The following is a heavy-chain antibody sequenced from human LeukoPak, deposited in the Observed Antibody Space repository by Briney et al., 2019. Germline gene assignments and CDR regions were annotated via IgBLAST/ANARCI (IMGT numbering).Heavy chain of an antibody. CDR2: ISYDGSNK. Sequence: GGSLRLSCAASGFTFSSYAMHWVRQAPGKGLEWVAVISYDGSNKYYADSVKGRFTISRDNSKNTLYLQMNSLRAEDTAVYYCARVSCGGDCVDYWGQGTLVTVSS. CDR3: ARVSCGGDCVDY. D-gene: IGHD2-21*02. CDR1: GFTFSSYA. J-gene: IGHJ4*02. V-gene: IGHV3-30-3*01.